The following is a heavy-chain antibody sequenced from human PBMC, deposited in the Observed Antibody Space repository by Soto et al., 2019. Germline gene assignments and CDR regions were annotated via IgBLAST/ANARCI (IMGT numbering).Heavy chain of an antibody. CDR3: AKDRLAGNFDY. CDR2: ISATGGST. CDR1: GFTFNNYA. V-gene: IGHV3-23*01. Sequence: EVQVLDSGGGLVQPGGSLRLSCAASGFTFNNYAMNWVRQAPGKGLEWVATISATGGSTYYADSVKGRFNISRDNSKNTLYLQMNGLRVEDTAVYYCAKDRLAGNFDYWGQGTQVTVSS. J-gene: IGHJ4*02.